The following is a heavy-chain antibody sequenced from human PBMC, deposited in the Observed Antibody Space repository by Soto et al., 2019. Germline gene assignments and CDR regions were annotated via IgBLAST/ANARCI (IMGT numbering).Heavy chain of an antibody. D-gene: IGHD5-12*01. J-gene: IGHJ4*02. V-gene: IGHV3-66*01. Sequence: EMQLVESGGGLVQPGGSLRVSCAASGFSVTSNFMSWVRQAPGGGLEWVSTIHSGGDTYYADSVRDRFTISRDNSENTLSLQMNSLSGDDTAVYYCARGGMSLFDHWGQGTLVTVSS. CDR1: GFSVTSNF. CDR3: ARGGMSLFDH. CDR2: IHSGGDT.